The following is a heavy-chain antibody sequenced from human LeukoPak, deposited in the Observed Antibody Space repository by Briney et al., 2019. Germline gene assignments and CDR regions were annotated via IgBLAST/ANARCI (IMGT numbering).Heavy chain of an antibody. CDR3: ASDEYSRSSATGN. D-gene: IGHD6-6*01. Sequence: SETLSLTCAVYGGSFSGYYWSWIRQPPGKGLEWIGEINHSGSTNYNPSLKTRVTISVDTSKNQFSMKLSSVTAADTAVYYCASDEYSRSSATGNWGKGTLVTVSS. V-gene: IGHV4-34*01. CDR2: INHSGST. CDR1: GGSFSGYY. J-gene: IGHJ4*02.